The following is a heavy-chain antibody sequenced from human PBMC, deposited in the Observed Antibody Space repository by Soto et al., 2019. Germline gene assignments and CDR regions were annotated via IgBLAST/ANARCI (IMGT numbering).Heavy chain of an antibody. J-gene: IGHJ3*02. V-gene: IGHV3-74*01. D-gene: IGHD2-15*01. CDR3: ARELFYCSGGRCRAFDI. Sequence: EVQLVESGGGLVQPGGSLRLSCAASGFTFSSYWMHWVRQAPGKGLVWVSRINSDGSSTSYADSVKGRFTISRDNAQNTRCLQMNSLRAEDTAVYYCARELFYCSGGRCRAFDIWGQGTMVTVFS. CDR1: GFTFSSYW. CDR2: INSDGSST.